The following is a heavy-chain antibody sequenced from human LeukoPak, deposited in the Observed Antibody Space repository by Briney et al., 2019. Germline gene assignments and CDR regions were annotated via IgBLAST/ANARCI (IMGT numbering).Heavy chain of an antibody. V-gene: IGHV4-4*09. D-gene: IGHD4-23*01. CDR1: GGSISNYY. Sequence: TSETLSLTCTVSGGSISNYYWSCIRQPPGKGKEWIGYISTSGSTNSNPSLKSRVTMSVDTSQNQFSLNLSSVAAADTAVYYCARPHGGKGQYYFDFWGQGTLVTVSS. J-gene: IGHJ4*02. CDR2: ISTSGST. CDR3: ARPHGGKGQYYFDF.